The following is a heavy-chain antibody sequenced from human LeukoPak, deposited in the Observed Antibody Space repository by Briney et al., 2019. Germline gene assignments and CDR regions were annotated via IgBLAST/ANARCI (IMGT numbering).Heavy chain of an antibody. CDR2: IYSGGST. CDR3: AKSFGPFSPLYFDY. J-gene: IGHJ4*02. V-gene: IGHV3-53*01. D-gene: IGHD3-10*01. Sequence: GGSLRLSCAASGFTVSSNYMSWVRQAPGKGLEWVSVIYSGGSTYYADSVKGRFTISRDNSKNTLYLQMNSLRAEDTAVYYCAKSFGPFSPLYFDYWAQETLVTVPS. CDR1: GFTVSSNY.